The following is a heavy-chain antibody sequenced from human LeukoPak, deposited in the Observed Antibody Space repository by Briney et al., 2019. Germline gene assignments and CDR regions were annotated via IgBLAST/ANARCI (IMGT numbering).Heavy chain of an antibody. D-gene: IGHD6-19*01. CDR1: GFTFSSYS. CDR2: ISSSSNYI. CDR3: ARDPSSGWYLKGWFDP. J-gene: IGHJ5*02. V-gene: IGHV3-21*01. Sequence: KSGGSLRLSCAASGFTFSSYSMNWVRQAPGKGLEWVSSISSSSNYIYYADSVKGRFTISRDNAKNSLYLQMNSLRAEDTAVYYCARDPSSGWYLKGWFDPWGQGTLVTVSS.